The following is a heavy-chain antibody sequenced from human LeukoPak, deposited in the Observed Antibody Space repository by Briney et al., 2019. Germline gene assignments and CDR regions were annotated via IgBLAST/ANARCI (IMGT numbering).Heavy chain of an antibody. CDR1: GFTSSSYW. CDR3: ARANYDILTGYYTFYYYYGMDV. J-gene: IGHJ6*02. Sequence: PGGSLRLSWAASGFTSSSYWMHWVRQAPGKGLVWVSRINSDGSSTSYADSVKGRFTISRDNAKNTLYLQMNSLRAEDTAVYYCARANYDILTGYYTFYYYYGMDVWGQGTTVTVSS. CDR2: INSDGSST. V-gene: IGHV3-74*01. D-gene: IGHD3-9*01.